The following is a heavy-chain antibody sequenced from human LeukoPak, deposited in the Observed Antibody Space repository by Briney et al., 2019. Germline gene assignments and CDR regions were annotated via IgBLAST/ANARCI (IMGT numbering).Heavy chain of an antibody. CDR3: ARDGGFWSGYHYFDY. CDR2: INHSGST. Sequence: SETLSLTCAVYGGSFSGYYWSWIRQPPGKGLEWIGEINHSGSTNYNPSLKSRVTISVDTSKNQFSLKLSSVTAADTAVYYCARDGGFWSGYHYFDYWGQGTLVTVSS. D-gene: IGHD3-3*01. V-gene: IGHV4-34*01. CDR1: GGSFSGYY. J-gene: IGHJ4*02.